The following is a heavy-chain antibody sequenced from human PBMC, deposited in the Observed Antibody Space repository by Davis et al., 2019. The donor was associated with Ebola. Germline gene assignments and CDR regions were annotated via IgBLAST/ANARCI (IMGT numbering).Heavy chain of an antibody. CDR2: ISYDESNK. Sequence: WGSLRLSCAASGFTFSSYDMHWVRHARGTALEWVAVISYDESNKYYADSVKGRFTISRDNSKNKLYLQMNSLRAEDTAVYYCAKNIAVAGIHYFDYWGQGTLVTVSS. D-gene: IGHD6-19*01. V-gene: IGHV3-30*18. CDR3: AKNIAVAGIHYFDY. CDR1: GFTFSSYD. J-gene: IGHJ4*02.